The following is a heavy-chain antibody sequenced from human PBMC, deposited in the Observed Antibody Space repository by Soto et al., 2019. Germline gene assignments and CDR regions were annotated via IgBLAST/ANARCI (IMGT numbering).Heavy chain of an antibody. Sequence: SETLSLTCTVSGGSIRSGGYYWSWIRQHPGKGLEWIGYIYYSGSTYYNPSLKSRVTISVDTSKNQLSLKLSSVTAADTAVYYCARDVRIAAPDNWFDPWGQGTLVTVSS. CDR3: ARDVRIAAPDNWFDP. D-gene: IGHD6-6*01. CDR1: GGSIRSGGYY. J-gene: IGHJ5*02. CDR2: IYYSGST. V-gene: IGHV4-31*03.